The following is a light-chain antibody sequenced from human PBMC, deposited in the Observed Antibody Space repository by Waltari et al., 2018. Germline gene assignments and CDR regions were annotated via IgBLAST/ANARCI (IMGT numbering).Light chain of an antibody. CDR3: QTGGHGTWV. V-gene: IGLV4-69*01. Sequence: QLVLTQSPSASASLGAPVKLTCTLSSGHSRNVIAWHQQQPERGPRYLMKVNSDGSHSKGDEIPDRFSGSSSGAERYLTISSLQSEDEADYYCQTGGHGTWVFGGGTKLTVL. J-gene: IGLJ3*02. CDR2: VNSDGSH. CDR1: SGHSRNV.